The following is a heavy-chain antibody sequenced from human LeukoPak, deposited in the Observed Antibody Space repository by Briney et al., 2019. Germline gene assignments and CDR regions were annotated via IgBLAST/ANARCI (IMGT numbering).Heavy chain of an antibody. J-gene: IGHJ4*02. Sequence: TGGSLRLSCAASGFTFSSSAMSWVRQVPGKGLEWVSGISASGGSTSYADSVRGRFTISRDNSKNTLYVQMNSLRDEGTAVYYFAKNQRWESPHYLGSWGQGTLVTVSS. V-gene: IGHV3-23*01. CDR1: GFTFSSSA. CDR3: AKNQRWESPHYLGS. CDR2: ISASGGST. D-gene: IGHD1-26*01.